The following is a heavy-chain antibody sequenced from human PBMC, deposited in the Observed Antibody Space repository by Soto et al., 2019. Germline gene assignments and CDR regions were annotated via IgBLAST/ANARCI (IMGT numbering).Heavy chain of an antibody. CDR3: EAGEARSRNLAPYYLDF. V-gene: IGHV4-59*01. D-gene: IGHD6-19*01. J-gene: IGHJ4*02. Sequence: SETLSLTCTVSGGSMRNYFWIWIRQPPGKGLEWIGYIHYSGTTSFFPAYNPSLRSRVTISEDTSKNQFSLKLLSVTTADRAVYFGEAGEARSRNLAPYYLDFWGQGTLVTVSS. CDR2: IHYSGTT. CDR1: GGSMRNYF.